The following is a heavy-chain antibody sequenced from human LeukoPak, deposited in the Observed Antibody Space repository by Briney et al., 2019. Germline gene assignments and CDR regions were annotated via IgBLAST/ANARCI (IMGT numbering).Heavy chain of an antibody. V-gene: IGHV3-23*01. D-gene: IGHD3-22*01. CDR2: ITGSGGST. Sequence: GGSLRLSCAASGFTFSTYAMTWVRQAPGKGLEWVSSITGSGGSTIYAASVKGRFTMSRDNSKDTVYLQMNSLRAEDTAIYYCAKSYDTSGRRAFDIWGQGTMVTVSS. CDR1: GFTFSTYA. CDR3: AKSYDTSGRRAFDI. J-gene: IGHJ3*02.